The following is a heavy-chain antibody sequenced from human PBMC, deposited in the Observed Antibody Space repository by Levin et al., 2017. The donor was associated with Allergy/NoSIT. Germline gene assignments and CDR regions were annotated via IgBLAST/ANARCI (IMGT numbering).Heavy chain of an antibody. D-gene: IGHD3-10*01. CDR1: GFSLSTSGMC. V-gene: IGHV2-70*11. CDR3: ARIHPGSGSYFGLDYYYYMDG. Sequence: SGPTLVKPTQTLTLTCTFSGFSLSTSGMCVSWIRQPPGKALEWLARIDWDDDKYYSTSLKTRPTISKDTSKNQVVLTMTNMDPVDTATYYCARIHPGSGSYFGLDYYYYMDGWGKGTTVTVSS. J-gene: IGHJ6*03. CDR2: IDWDDDK.